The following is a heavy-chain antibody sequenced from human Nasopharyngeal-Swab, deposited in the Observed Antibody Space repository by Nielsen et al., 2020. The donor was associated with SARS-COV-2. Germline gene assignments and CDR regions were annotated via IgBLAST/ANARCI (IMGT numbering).Heavy chain of an antibody. D-gene: IGHD6-6*01. CDR3: ARGYSSSYFSYYYYGLDV. V-gene: IGHV4-59*01. J-gene: IGHJ6*02. Sequence: WISKHTGKGMEWIGYIYYSGNTNYNPSLKSRVTISVDTSKNQFSLKLSSVTAADTAVYYCARGYSSSYFSYYYYGLDVWGQGTTVTVSS. CDR2: IYYSGNT.